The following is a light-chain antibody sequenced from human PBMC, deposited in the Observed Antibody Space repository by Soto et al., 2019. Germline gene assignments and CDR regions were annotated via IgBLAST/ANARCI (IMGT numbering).Light chain of an antibody. Sequence: IVVTQYRDALGGVGGESGTRRWKYSQSNLYSSNNKNYLTWYQQKPGQPXKXXIYWASTRESGVPDRFTGSGSGLQSTHTFSSLQADDAAVHHSPQSLSTPRTFGGGTKVDIK. J-gene: IGKJ4*01. CDR2: WAS. CDR1: QSNLYSSNNKNY. CDR3: PQSLSTPRT. V-gene: IGKV4-1*01.